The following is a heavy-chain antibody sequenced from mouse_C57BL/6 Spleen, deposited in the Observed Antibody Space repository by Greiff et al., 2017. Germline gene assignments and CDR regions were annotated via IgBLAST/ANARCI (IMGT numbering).Heavy chain of an antibody. CDR3: VRDRGYDGYYEGWYFDV. Sequence: EVKVEESGGGLVQPKGSLKLSCAASGFTFNTYAMHWVRQAPGKGLEWVARIRSKSSNYATYYADSVKDRFTISRDDSQSMLYLQMNNLKTEDTAMYYCVRDRGYDGYYEGWYFDVWGTGTTVTVSS. V-gene: IGHV10-3*01. CDR2: IRSKSSNYAT. J-gene: IGHJ1*03. D-gene: IGHD2-3*01. CDR1: GFTFNTYA.